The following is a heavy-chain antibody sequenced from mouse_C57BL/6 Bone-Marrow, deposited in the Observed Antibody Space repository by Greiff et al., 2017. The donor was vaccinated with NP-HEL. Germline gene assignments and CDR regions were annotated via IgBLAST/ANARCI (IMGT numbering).Heavy chain of an antibody. J-gene: IGHJ3*01. D-gene: IGHD2-4*01. CDR3: ARGAIYYDYDGPWFAY. CDR1: GFTFSDYY. CDR2: ISNGGGST. Sequence: VQLKESGGGLVQPGGSLKLSCAASGFTFSDYYMYWVRQTPEKRLEWVAYISNGGGSTYYPDTVKGRFTISRDNAKNTLYLQMSRLKSEDTAMYYCARGAIYYDYDGPWFAYWGQGTLVTVSA. V-gene: IGHV5-12*01.